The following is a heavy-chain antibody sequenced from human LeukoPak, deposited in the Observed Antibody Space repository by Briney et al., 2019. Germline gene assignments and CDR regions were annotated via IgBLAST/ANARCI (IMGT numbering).Heavy chain of an antibody. V-gene: IGHV4-59*01. CDR2: IYYSGST. CDR1: GGSISPYY. J-gene: IGHJ3*02. Sequence: TSETLSLTCTVSGGSISPYYWSWIRQPPGKGLEWIGYIYYSGSTSYNPSLKSRVTISVDTSKNQISLKLSSVTAADTAVYYCARDLGVMVRAFDIWGQGTMVTVSS. CDR3: ARDLGVMVRAFDI. D-gene: IGHD5-18*01.